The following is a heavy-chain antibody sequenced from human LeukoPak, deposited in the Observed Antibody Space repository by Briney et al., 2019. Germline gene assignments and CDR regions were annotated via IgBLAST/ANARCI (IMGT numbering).Heavy chain of an antibody. Sequence: SETLSLTCAVYGGSFSGYYWTWIRQAPGKGLEWIGEIDLGGSTNSNPSLKSRVTISLDTSKNQFSLKLSSVTAADTAVYYCARGYCSGGSCYSSYYYSYMDVWGKGTTVTVSS. V-gene: IGHV4-34*01. J-gene: IGHJ6*03. CDR2: IDLGGST. CDR3: ARGYCSGGSCYSSYYYSYMDV. CDR1: GGSFSGYY. D-gene: IGHD2-15*01.